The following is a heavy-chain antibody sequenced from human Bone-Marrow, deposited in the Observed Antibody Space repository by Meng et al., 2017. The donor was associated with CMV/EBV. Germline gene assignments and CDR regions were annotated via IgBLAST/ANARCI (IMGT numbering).Heavy chain of an antibody. Sequence: GESLKISCVASGFTFSSYSMNWVRQAPGKGLEWVSSISSSSSYIYYADSVKGRFTISRDNAKNSLYLQMNSLRAEDTAVYYCAIIWSGYHKPGPDYYYYYGMDVWGQGHTVNVYS. D-gene: IGHD3-3*01. CDR3: AIIWSGYHKPGPDYYYYYGMDV. V-gene: IGHV3-21*01. CDR2: ISSSSSYI. J-gene: IGHJ6*02. CDR1: GFTFSSYS.